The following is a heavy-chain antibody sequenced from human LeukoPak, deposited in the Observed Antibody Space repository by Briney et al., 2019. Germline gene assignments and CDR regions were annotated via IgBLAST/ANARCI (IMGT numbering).Heavy chain of an antibody. Sequence: PGGSLRLSCAASGFTFSSYWMSWVRQAPGKGLEWVANIKQDGSEKYYVDSVKGRFTISRDNAKNSLYLQMNSLRAEDTAVYYCARVSPPLKIVVVAALNFDYWGQGTLVTVSS. CDR3: ARVSPPLKIVVVAALNFDY. J-gene: IGHJ4*02. V-gene: IGHV3-7*01. CDR2: IKQDGSEK. CDR1: GFTFSSYW. D-gene: IGHD2-15*01.